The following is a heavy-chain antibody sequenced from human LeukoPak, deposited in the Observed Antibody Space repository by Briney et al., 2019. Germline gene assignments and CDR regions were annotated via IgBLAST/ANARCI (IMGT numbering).Heavy chain of an antibody. CDR3: ARINGYYYGSGSYYNLDY. D-gene: IGHD3-10*01. CDR1: GGTFSSYA. J-gene: IGHJ4*02. V-gene: IGHV1-69*06. CDR2: IIPIFGTA. Sequence: ASVKVSCKASGGTFSSYAISWVRQAPGQGLEWMGGIIPIFGTANYAQKFQGRVTITADKSTSTAYMELNSLRAEDTAVYYCARINGYYYGSGSYYNLDYWGQGALVTVSS.